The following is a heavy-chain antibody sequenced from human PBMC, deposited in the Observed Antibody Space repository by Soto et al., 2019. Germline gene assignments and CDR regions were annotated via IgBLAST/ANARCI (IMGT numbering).Heavy chain of an antibody. CDR2: IYYSGST. D-gene: IGHD6-19*01. V-gene: IGHV4-59*01. J-gene: IGHJ4*02. CDR3: ARDHSVAGHFDY. Sequence: SETLSLTCTVSGGSISSYYWSWIRQPPGKGLEWIGYIYYSGSTNYNPSLKSRVTISVDTSKNQFSLKLSSVTAADTAVYYCARDHSVAGHFDYWGQGTLVTVSS. CDR1: GGSISSYY.